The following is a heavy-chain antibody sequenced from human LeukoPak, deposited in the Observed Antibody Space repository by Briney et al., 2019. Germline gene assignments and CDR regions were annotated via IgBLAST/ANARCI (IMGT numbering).Heavy chain of an antibody. V-gene: IGHV3-7*01. D-gene: IGHD3-22*01. CDR3: SRDANYYDSSRHYFDAFDI. J-gene: IGHJ3*02. Sequence: GGSLRLSCVASGFTFSKYWMTWVRQAPGKGLEWVANIRGDGSVKYLLDSVKGRLTISRDNVKNSLSLEMNNLRAEDTAVYYCSRDANYYDSSRHYFDAFDIWGQGTMVTVSS. CDR1: GFTFSKYW. CDR2: IRGDGSVK.